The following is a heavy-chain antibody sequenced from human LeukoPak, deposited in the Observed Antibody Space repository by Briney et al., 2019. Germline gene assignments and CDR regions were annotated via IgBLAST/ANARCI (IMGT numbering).Heavy chain of an antibody. V-gene: IGHV3-48*03. D-gene: IGHD2-21*01. J-gene: IGHJ3*02. CDR1: GFTFSGSA. CDR2: ITSSGYTK. CDR3: VRDHLWSFDI. Sequence: GGSLKLSCAASGFTFSGSAMHWVRQAPGKGPEWVSYITSSGYTKYYADSVKGRFTISRDDAKNSLYLQMNSLRAEDTAVYYCVRDHLWSFDIWGQGTVVTVSS.